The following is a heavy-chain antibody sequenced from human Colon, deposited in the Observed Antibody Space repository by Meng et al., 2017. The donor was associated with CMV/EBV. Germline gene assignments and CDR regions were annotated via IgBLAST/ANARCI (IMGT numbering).Heavy chain of an antibody. D-gene: IGHD4-17*01. CDR3: ATDYGDYYFDR. J-gene: IGHJ4*02. Sequence: QRQLQESGPGLVKPSETLSLTCTVSGGSISSSTYYWGWIRQTPGKGLEWIGNIYYSGHTYYNPSLKSRLTISVDTSKNQFSLKLTSVTAADTAVYYCATDYGDYYFDRWGQGTLVTVSS. CDR1: GGSISSSTYY. CDR2: IYYSGHT. V-gene: IGHV4-39*07.